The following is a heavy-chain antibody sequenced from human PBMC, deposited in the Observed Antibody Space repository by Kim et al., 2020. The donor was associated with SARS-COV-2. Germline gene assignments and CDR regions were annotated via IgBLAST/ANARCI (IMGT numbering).Heavy chain of an antibody. CDR3: AKDPGFGELWWGEFYGMDV. CDR1: GFTFSSNG. D-gene: IGHD3-10*01. J-gene: IGHJ6*02. Sequence: GGSLRLSCAASGFTFSSNGMSWVRQAPGKGLEWVSGISAGGSSTYSADSVKGRFTISRDNSKNTLYLQMNSLRAEDTAVYYCAKDPGFGELWWGEFYGMDVWGQGTTVTVSS. CDR2: ISAGGSST. V-gene: IGHV3-23*01.